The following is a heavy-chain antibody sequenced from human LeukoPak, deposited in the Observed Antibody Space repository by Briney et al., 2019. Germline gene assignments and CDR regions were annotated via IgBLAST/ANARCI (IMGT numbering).Heavy chain of an antibody. V-gene: IGHV4-59*01. D-gene: IGHD3-22*01. J-gene: IGHJ4*02. CDR2: IFYSGST. CDR1: GGSIGRYY. CDR3: ARGVQYYYDSSGYPTQFDL. Sequence: SETLSLTCTVSGGSIGRYYWSWIRQPPGKGLEWIGYIFYSGSTNYNPSLKSRVTISVDTSKNQFSLKLSSVTAADTAVYYCARGVQYYYDSSGYPTQFDLWGQGTLVTVSS.